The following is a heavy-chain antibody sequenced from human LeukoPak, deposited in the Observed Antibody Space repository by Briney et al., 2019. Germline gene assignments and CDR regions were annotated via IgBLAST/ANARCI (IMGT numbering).Heavy chain of an antibody. V-gene: IGHV3-30*04. CDR1: GFTFSSYT. CDR3: ANYPSRSGWSLPFDY. J-gene: IGHJ4*02. CDR2: ISNDGSNK. Sequence: PGRSLRLSCAASGFTFSSYTMHWVRQAPGKGLEWVAVISNDGSNKYYADSVKGRFTISRDNTKNTLYLQMNSLRAEDTAVYYCANYPSRSGWSLPFDYWGQGTLVTVSS. D-gene: IGHD6-19*01.